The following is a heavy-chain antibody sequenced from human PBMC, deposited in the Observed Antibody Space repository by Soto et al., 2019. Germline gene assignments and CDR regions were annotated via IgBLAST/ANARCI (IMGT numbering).Heavy chain of an antibody. Sequence: AAVTVSCKFSGYTLTELSMHWVRQAPGKELEWMGGFDPEDGETIYAQKFQGRVTMTEDTSTDTAYMELSSLRSEDTAVYYCATDRCSGGSCYCDAFDIWGQGTMVTVSS. CDR2: FDPEDGET. D-gene: IGHD2-15*01. CDR3: ATDRCSGGSCYCDAFDI. J-gene: IGHJ3*02. CDR1: GYTLTELS. V-gene: IGHV1-24*01.